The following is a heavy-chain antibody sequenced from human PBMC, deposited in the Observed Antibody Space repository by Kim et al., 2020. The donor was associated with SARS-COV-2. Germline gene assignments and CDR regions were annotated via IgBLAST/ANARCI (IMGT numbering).Heavy chain of an antibody. D-gene: IGHD3-22*01. V-gene: IGHV1-46*01. Sequence: ASVKVSCKASGYTFTSYYMHWVRQAPGQGLEWMGIINPSGGSTSYAQKFQGRVTMTRDTSTSTVYMELSSLRSEDTAVYYCARGTYYYDSSGYLWDPFDYLGQGTLVTGAS. J-gene: IGHJ4*02. CDR2: INPSGGST. CDR1: GYTFTSYY. CDR3: ARGTYYYDSSGYLWDPFDY.